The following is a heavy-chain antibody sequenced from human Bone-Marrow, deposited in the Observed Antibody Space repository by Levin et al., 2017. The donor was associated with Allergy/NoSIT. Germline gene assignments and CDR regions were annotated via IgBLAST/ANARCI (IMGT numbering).Heavy chain of an antibody. V-gene: IGHV4-4*02. J-gene: IGHJ1*01. Sequence: SETLSLTCAVSGGSISSSNWWSWVRQPPGKGLEWIGEIYHSGSTNYNPSLKSRVTISVDKSKNQFSLKLSSVTAADTAVYYCARGRPQTGSWYRGRVAKYFQHWGQGTLVTVSS. CDR3: ARGRPQTGSWYRGRVAKYFQH. D-gene: IGHD6-13*01. CDR2: IYHSGST. CDR1: GGSISSSNW.